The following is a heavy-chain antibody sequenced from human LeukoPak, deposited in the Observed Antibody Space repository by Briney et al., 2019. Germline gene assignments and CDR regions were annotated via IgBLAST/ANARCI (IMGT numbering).Heavy chain of an antibody. Sequence: PGGSLRLSCAVSGFTFDDYAMHWVRQAPGKGLEWVSLISGDGGSRYYAGSVKGRFTVSRDNSKNSLYLQMNRLRTEDTALYYCAKGADPLTWRMTTVAGTRFDFWGQGTLVTVSS. CDR2: ISGDGGSR. D-gene: IGHD6-19*01. CDR1: GFTFDDYA. V-gene: IGHV3-43*02. J-gene: IGHJ4*02. CDR3: AKGADPLTWRMTTVAGTRFDF.